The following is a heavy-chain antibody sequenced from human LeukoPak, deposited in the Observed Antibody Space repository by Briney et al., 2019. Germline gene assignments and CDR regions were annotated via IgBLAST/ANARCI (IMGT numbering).Heavy chain of an antibody. D-gene: IGHD1-14*01. V-gene: IGHV3-7*01. CDR2: IKQDGGEK. CDR3: ARRNKVDY. J-gene: IGHJ4*02. Sequence: GGSLRLSCVDSGITFSRYWMSWVRQAPGKGLEWVANIKQDGGEKYYVDSVRGRFTISRDNAKNSLYLQMNSLRAEDTAVYYCARRNKVDYWGQGTLVTVSS. CDR1: GITFSRYW.